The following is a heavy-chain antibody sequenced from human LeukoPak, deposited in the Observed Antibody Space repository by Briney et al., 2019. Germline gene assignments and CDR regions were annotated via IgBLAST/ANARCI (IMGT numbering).Heavy chain of an antibody. D-gene: IGHD3-22*01. J-gene: IGHJ4*02. CDR2: ISYDRSNK. CDR1: GFTFSSYG. Sequence: PGGCLRLSCAAAGFTFSSYGMHWVRQAPGKGLEWVAVISYDRSNKYYADSVKGRFTISRDNSKNTLYLQMNSLRAEDTAVYYCAKAKYYYDSSGYTFDYWGQGTLVTVSS. V-gene: IGHV3-30*18. CDR3: AKAKYYYDSSGYTFDY.